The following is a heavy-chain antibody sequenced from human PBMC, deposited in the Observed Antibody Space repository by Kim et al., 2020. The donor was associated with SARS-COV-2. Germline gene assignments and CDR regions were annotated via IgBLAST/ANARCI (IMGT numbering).Heavy chain of an antibody. CDR3: ARDRDSSGRMDV. Sequence: SETLSLTCTVSGGSISSYYWSWIRQPPGKGLEWIGYIYYSGSTNYNPSLKSRVTISVDTSKNQFSLKLSSVTAADTAVYYCARDRDSSGRMDVWGQGTTVTVSS. CDR1: GGSISSYY. V-gene: IGHV4-59*13. J-gene: IGHJ6*02. CDR2: IYYSGST. D-gene: IGHD6-19*01.